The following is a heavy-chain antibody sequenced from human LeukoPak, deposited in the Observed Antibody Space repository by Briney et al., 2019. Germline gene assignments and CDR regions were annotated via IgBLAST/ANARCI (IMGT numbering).Heavy chain of an antibody. V-gene: IGHV3-23*01. D-gene: IGHD3-10*01. CDR2: LSGSGGGT. Sequence: PGGSLRLSCAVSGITLSNYDMRWVRQATGKGLEWVAGLSGSGGGTNYAYSVKGQYTISRDNSKNTLYLQMNSIRAEDMAVYFCAKRGVVIRVILVGFHKEAYYFDSWGQGALVTVSS. CDR1: GITLSNYD. CDR3: AKRGVVIRVILVGFHKEAYYFDS. J-gene: IGHJ4*02.